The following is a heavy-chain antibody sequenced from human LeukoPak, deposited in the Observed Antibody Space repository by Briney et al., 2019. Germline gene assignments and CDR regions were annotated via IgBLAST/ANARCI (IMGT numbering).Heavy chain of an antibody. Sequence: PGGSLTLSCAASGFTFSSYAMSWVRQAPGKGLEWVSGISGSGGSTYYADSVKGRFTISRDNSKNTLYLQMNSLRAEDTAVYYCATTLLRASTYMDVWGKGTTVTVSS. V-gene: IGHV3-23*01. CDR1: GFTFSSYA. D-gene: IGHD1-1*01. J-gene: IGHJ6*03. CDR3: ATTLLRASTYMDV. CDR2: ISGSGGST.